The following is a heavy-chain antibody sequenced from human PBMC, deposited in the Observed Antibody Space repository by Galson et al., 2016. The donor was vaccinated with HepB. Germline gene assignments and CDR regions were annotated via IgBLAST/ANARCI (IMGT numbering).Heavy chain of an antibody. CDR3: ARQYSSSSFYYGMDV. J-gene: IGHJ6*02. Sequence: CAISGDSVSSNSATWNWIRQSPSRGLEWLGRTYYRSKWYNDYAVSVKSRVTINSDTSTNQFSLHLNSVTPEDTAVYYCARQYSSSSFYYGMDVWGQGTTVTVSS. V-gene: IGHV6-1*01. CDR2: TYYRSKWYN. D-gene: IGHD6-6*01. CDR1: GDSVSSNSAT.